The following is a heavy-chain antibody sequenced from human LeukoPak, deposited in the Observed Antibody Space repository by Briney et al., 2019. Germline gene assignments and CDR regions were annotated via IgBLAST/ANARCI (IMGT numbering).Heavy chain of an antibody. D-gene: IGHD1-1*01. V-gene: IGHV4-59*01. Sequence: SETLSLTCTVSGGSITNSYWNWIRQSPGKGLEWIGYINYSGSTNYNPSLKSRDTISVDTSKNQFSLKLSSVTAADTAVYFCARDPLSTSDFDIWGQGTMVTVSS. CDR3: ARDPLSTSDFDI. CDR1: GGSITNSY. J-gene: IGHJ3*02. CDR2: INYSGST.